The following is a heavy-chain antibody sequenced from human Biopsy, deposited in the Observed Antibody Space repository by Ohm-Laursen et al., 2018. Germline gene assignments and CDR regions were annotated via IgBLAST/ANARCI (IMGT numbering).Heavy chain of an antibody. V-gene: IGHV1-69*04. J-gene: IGHJ4*02. D-gene: IGHD2-15*01. CDR3: AREAIGYQLPCDD. Sequence: SVKVSCKISTGTFASYGVTWVRQAPGQGLEWMGRIIPILRTTTYAPKFQGRVTFTADKSSSTAYLELSSLTSEDTAMFYCAREAIGYQLPCDDWGQGTLVTVSS. CDR1: TGTFASYG. CDR2: IIPILRTT.